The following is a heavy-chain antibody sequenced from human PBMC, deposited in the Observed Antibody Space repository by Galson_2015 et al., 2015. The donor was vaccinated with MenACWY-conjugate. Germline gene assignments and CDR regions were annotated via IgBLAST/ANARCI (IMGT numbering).Heavy chain of an antibody. J-gene: IGHJ4*02. Sequence: SLRLSCAASAFTFSSFEMNWVRQAPGKGLEWVSYISSSGTTIYYSDSVKGRFTISRDNAKNSLYLQMNSLRAEDTAAYYCARLAVPGLNWGQGTPVTVSS. CDR2: ISSSGTTI. CDR1: AFTFSSFE. V-gene: IGHV3-48*03. CDR3: ARLAVPGLN. D-gene: IGHD6-19*01.